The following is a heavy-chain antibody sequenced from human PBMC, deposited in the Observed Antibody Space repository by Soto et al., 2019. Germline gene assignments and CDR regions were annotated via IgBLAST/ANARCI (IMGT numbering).Heavy chain of an antibody. D-gene: IGHD5-18*01. J-gene: IGHJ4*02. CDR2: ISHVGTT. CDR1: GVTISDGGYS. Sequence: SETLSLTCSVSGVTISDGGYSWSWIRQSPGKGLEWLGYISHVGTTYYNPSFQSRLSLSIDMTRNHFSLSLSSMTAADTAVYSCARGGGYGSFDFWGQGIQVTVSS. V-gene: IGHV4-30-2*06. CDR3: ARGGGYGSFDF.